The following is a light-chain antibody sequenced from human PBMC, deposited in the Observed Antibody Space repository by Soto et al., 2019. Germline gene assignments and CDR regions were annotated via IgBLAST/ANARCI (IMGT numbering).Light chain of an antibody. CDR1: SSNIGAGYD. Sequence: QPVLTQPPSVSGAPGQRVTISCTGSSSNIGAGYDVHWYRHLPGTAPNLLIYDNTNRPSGVPDRFSGSKSGTSASLAITGLQAEDEADYYCQSYDRSLSDYVFGTGTKLTV. J-gene: IGLJ1*01. CDR3: QSYDRSLSDYV. CDR2: DNT. V-gene: IGLV1-40*01.